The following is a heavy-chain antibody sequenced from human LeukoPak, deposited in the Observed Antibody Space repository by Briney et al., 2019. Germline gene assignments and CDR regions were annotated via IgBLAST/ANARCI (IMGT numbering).Heavy chain of an antibody. D-gene: IGHD3-9*01. CDR2: ISGSGGST. CDR3: AKDPGYDILTGYIPGFDY. Sequence: GGSLRLSCAASRFTFSSYAMSWVRQAPGKGLEWVSAISGSGGSTYYADSVKGRFTISRDNSKNTLYLQMNSLRAEDTAVYYCAKDPGYDILTGYIPGFDYWGQGTLVTVSS. J-gene: IGHJ4*02. CDR1: RFTFSSYA. V-gene: IGHV3-23*01.